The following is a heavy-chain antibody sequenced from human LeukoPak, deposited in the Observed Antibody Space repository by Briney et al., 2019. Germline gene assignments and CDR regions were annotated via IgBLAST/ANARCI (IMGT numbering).Heavy chain of an antibody. Sequence: GGSLRLSCAASGFTFSSYSMNWVRQAPGKGLEWVSYISSSSSTIYYADSVKGRFTISRDNAKNSLYLQMNSLRAEDTAVYYCASSRGYSYGLEYYFDYWGQGTLVTVSS. CDR2: ISSSSSTI. D-gene: IGHD5-18*01. CDR1: GFTFSSYS. J-gene: IGHJ4*02. V-gene: IGHV3-48*04. CDR3: ASSRGYSYGLEYYFDY.